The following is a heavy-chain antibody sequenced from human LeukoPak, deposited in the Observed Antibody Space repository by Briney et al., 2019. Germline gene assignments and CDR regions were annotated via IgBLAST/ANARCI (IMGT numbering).Heavy chain of an antibody. Sequence: GGSLRLSCAASGFTFSSYGMSWVRQAPGKGLEWVSAISGSGGSTYYADSVKGRFTISRDNSENTLYLQMNSLRAEDTAVCYCAKNSSGRGIYYYYYMDVWGKGTTVTISS. CDR1: GFTFSSYG. J-gene: IGHJ6*03. D-gene: IGHD6-19*01. CDR2: ISGSGGST. CDR3: AKNSSGRGIYYYYYMDV. V-gene: IGHV3-23*01.